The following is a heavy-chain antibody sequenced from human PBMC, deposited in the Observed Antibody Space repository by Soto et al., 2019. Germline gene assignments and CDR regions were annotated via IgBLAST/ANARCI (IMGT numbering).Heavy chain of an antibody. CDR1: GFTFTSYA. Sequence: GSLRLSCAASGFTFTSYAMGLVRQAPGKGLEWVSVISSGSSTYYAASVMGRLTITRDNTKDTLSLQMNSRRAGDTAVYYCAKRRGAGVHFDYWGQGAMVTVSS. J-gene: IGHJ4*02. CDR3: AKRRGAGVHFDY. D-gene: IGHD2-15*01. V-gene: IGHV3-23*01. CDR2: ISSGSST.